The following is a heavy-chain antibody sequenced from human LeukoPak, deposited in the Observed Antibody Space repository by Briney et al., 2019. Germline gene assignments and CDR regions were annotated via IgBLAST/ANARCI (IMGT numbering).Heavy chain of an antibody. CDR1: GGSFSGYY. CDR3: ARGQGTVTTH. CDR2: INHSGSA. D-gene: IGHD4-11*01. V-gene: IGHV4-34*01. Sequence: PSEALSLTCAVSGGSFSGYYWTWIRQPPGKGLEWIGEINHSGSANYNPSLMSRVTISLDTSKNHFSLNLSSVTAADTAVYYCARGQGTVTTHWGQGTLVTVSS. J-gene: IGHJ4*02.